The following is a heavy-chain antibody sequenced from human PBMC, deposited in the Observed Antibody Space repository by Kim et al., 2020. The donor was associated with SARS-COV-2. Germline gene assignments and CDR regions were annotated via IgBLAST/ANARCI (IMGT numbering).Heavy chain of an antibody. D-gene: IGHD3-10*01. J-gene: IGHJ6*02. CDR3: ASSNGLLWFGEGIGMDV. V-gene: IGHV3-48*03. Sequence: KGRFTTSRDNAKNSLYLQMTSLRAEDTAVYYCASSNGLLWFGEGIGMDVWGQGTTVTVSS.